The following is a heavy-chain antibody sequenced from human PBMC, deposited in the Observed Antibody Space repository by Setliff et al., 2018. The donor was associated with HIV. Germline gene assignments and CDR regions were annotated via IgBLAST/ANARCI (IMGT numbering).Heavy chain of an antibody. D-gene: IGHD4-17*01. CDR1: GGSISSHY. CDR2: IYYSGST. J-gene: IGHJ3*02. Sequence: SETLSLTCTVSGGSISSHYWSWIRQPPGKGLEWIGYIYYSGSTYYNPSLKSRVTISVDTSKNQFSLKLSSVTAADTAVYYCARERTLMTTVTTGDAFDIWGQGTMVTVSS. CDR3: ARERTLMTTVTTGDAFDI. V-gene: IGHV4-59*11.